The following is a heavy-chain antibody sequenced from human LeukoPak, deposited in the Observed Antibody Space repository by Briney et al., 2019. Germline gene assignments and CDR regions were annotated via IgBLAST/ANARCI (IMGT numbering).Heavy chain of an antibody. CDR2: ISPSGGGT. V-gene: IGHV1-46*01. J-gene: IGHJ4*02. Sequence: ASVKVSCKASGYTFTNYYLYWVRQAPGLGLEWMGIISPSGGGTSYAQKFQGRVTMTGDTSTSTVYMELRSLTSDDTAVYYCARDQYVGSSRYYYFEYWGQGTLVTVSS. CDR3: ARDQYVGSSRYYYFEY. D-gene: IGHD6-13*01. CDR1: GYTFTNYY.